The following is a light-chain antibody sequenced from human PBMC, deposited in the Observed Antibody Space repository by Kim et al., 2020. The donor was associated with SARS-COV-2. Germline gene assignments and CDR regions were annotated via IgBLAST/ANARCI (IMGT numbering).Light chain of an antibody. J-gene: IGKJ2*02. Sequence: LSPGERATLSCRASQSVARNYLAWYQQKPGQAPRLLIYDAFTRATGISDRFSGSGSGTDFTLTISRLEPEDFAVYYCKQYGSSPCTFGQGTKLE. CDR2: DAF. V-gene: IGKV3-20*01. CDR3: KQYGSSPCT. CDR1: QSVARNY.